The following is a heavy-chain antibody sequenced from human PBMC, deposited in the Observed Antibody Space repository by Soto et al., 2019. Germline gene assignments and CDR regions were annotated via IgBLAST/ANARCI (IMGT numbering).Heavy chain of an antibody. V-gene: IGHV1-3*01. CDR1: GYTFTIYS. D-gene: IGHD2-2*01. CDR3: ARTVPAAPRYYYYGMDV. J-gene: IGHJ6*02. CDR2: INAGNGNT. Sequence: ASVKVSCKASGYTFTIYSMLWVRPAPGQRLEWMGWINAGNGNTKSSQKFQGRVTITRDTSASTAYMELSSLRSEDTAVYYCARTVPAAPRYYYYGMDVWGQGTTVTVSS.